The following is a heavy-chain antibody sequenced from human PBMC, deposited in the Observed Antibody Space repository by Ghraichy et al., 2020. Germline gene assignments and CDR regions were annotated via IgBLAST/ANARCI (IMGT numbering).Heavy chain of an antibody. CDR3: AGCGGLYGDYENDY. Sequence: GGSLRLSCAASGFTFSSYWMSWVRQAPGKGLEWVANIKQDGSEKYYVDSVKGRFTISRDNAKNSLYLQMNSLRAEDTAVYYCAGCGGLYGDYENDYWGQGTLVTVSS. V-gene: IGHV3-7*03. CDR1: GFTFSSYW. D-gene: IGHD4-17*01. J-gene: IGHJ4*02. CDR2: IKQDGSEK.